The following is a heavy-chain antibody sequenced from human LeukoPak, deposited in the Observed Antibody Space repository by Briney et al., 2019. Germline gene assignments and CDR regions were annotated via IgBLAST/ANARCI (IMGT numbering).Heavy chain of an antibody. J-gene: IGHJ4*02. D-gene: IGHD3-3*01. V-gene: IGHV3-23*01. Sequence: GGSLRLSCAASGFTFSSYAMSWVRQAPGKGLEWVSAISGSGGSTYYADSVKGRFTISRDNSKNTLYLQMNSLRAEDTAVYYCARLASDYDFWSGYDYWGQGTLVTVSS. CDR3: ARLASDYDFWSGYDY. CDR2: ISGSGGST. CDR1: GFTFSSYA.